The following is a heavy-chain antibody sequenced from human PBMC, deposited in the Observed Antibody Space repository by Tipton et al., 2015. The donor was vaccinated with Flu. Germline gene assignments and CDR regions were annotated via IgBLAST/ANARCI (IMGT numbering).Heavy chain of an antibody. CDR1: GYSISSGYY. D-gene: IGHD3-10*01. J-gene: IGHJ4*02. Sequence: TLSLTCAVSGYSISSGYYWGWIRQSPGKGLEWIGSNPHSSSTYYNPSLKSRITISLDTPKNQFSLKLSSVTAADTAEYYCAGRTYYNGSGEQDDWGQGTMVTVSS. V-gene: IGHV4-38-2*01. CDR2: NPHSSST. CDR3: AGRTYYNGSGEQDD.